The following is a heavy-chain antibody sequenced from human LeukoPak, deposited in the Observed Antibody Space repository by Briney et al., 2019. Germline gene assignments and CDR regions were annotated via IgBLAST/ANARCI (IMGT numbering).Heavy chain of an antibody. CDR3: ARISDHNWYFDL. Sequence: ASVRVSCKASGYPFTTYDINWVRKATGQGLEWMGWMNPSSGYTGYSQKFQGRVTMTRNTSITTAYMELSSLRSEDTAVYYCARISDHNWYFDLWGRGTLVTVSS. D-gene: IGHD1-14*01. CDR2: MNPSSGYT. V-gene: IGHV1-8*01. J-gene: IGHJ2*01. CDR1: GYPFTTYD.